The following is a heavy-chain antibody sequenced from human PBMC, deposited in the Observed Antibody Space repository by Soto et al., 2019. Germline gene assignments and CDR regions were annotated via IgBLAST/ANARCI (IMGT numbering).Heavy chain of an antibody. CDR1: GFTFSSYA. V-gene: IGHV3-23*01. CDR2: ISGSGGST. CDR3: AKDAYYYDSSGYLLLGY. Sequence: GGSLRLSCAASGFTFSSYAMSWVRQAPGKGLEWVSAISGSGGSTYYADSVKGRFTISRDNSKNTLYLQMNSLRAEDTAVYYCAKDAYYYDSSGYLLLGYWGQGTLVTVSS. D-gene: IGHD3-22*01. J-gene: IGHJ4*02.